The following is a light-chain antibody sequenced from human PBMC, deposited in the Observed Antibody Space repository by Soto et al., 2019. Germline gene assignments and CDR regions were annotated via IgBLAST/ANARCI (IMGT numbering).Light chain of an antibody. CDR2: EGT. V-gene: IGLV2-23*01. CDR1: SRDVGGYYL. J-gene: IGLJ2*01. CDR3: CARADTSSVL. Sequence: QSALTQPASVSGSPGQSIIISCTGTSRDVGGYYLFSWYQQYPDKAPKLIIYEGTKRPSGVSNRFSGSWSGDTASLTISGLQAEDEADYYCCARADTSSVLFGGGTKVTVL.